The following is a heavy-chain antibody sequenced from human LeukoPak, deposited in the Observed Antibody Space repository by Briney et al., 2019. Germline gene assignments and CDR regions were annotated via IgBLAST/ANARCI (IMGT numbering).Heavy chain of an antibody. J-gene: IGHJ4*02. Sequence: KPSETLSLTCTVSGYSISSGYYWGWIRQPPGKGLEWIGSIYHSGSTYYNPSLKSRVTISVDMSKNQFSLKLSSVTAADTAVYYCARSFPRGWIQPHYFDYWGQGTLVTVSS. CDR3: ARSFPRGWIQPHYFDY. CDR1: GYSISSGYY. D-gene: IGHD5-18*01. CDR2: IYHSGST. V-gene: IGHV4-38-2*02.